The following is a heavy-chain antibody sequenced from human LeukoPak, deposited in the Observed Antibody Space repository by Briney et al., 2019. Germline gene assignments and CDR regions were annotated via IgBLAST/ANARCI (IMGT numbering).Heavy chain of an antibody. V-gene: IGHV3-11*01. D-gene: IGHD6-19*01. J-gene: IGHJ4*02. CDR1: GGSFSDYY. CDR2: ISSSGSTI. Sequence: LSLTCAVYGGSFSDYYMSWIRQAPGKGLEWVSYISSSGSTIYYADSVKGRFTISRDNAKNSLYLQMNSLRAEDTAVYYCAREPAVAGTGGWGQGTLVTVSS. CDR3: AREPAVAGTGG.